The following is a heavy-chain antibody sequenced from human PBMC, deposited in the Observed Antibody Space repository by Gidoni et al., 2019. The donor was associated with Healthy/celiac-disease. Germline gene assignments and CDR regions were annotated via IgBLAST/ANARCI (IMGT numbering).Heavy chain of an antibody. CDR1: GFTFSSYS. Sequence: EVQLVESGGGLVKPGGSLRLSCAASGFTFSSYSMNWVRQAPGKGLEWVSSISSSSSYIYYADSVKGRFTISRDNAKNSLYLQMNSLRAEDTAVYYCAREQALVAEWLLLSAGGHLFDYWGQGTLVTVSS. J-gene: IGHJ4*02. CDR3: AREQALVAEWLLLSAGGHLFDY. V-gene: IGHV3-21*01. D-gene: IGHD3-3*01. CDR2: ISSSSSYI.